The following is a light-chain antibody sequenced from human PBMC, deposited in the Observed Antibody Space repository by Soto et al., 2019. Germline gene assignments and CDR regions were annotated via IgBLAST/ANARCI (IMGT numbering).Light chain of an antibody. Sequence: EIVLTQSPATLSVSPGERATLSCRASQSVTNNYLAWFQQKPGQAPRLLMYGASSRATGIPDRFSGSGSGTDFTLTISSLQPEDFATYYCQQYNSSPWTFGQGTKVDI. CDR3: QQYNSSPWT. J-gene: IGKJ1*01. CDR1: QSVTNNY. CDR2: GAS. V-gene: IGKV3-20*01.